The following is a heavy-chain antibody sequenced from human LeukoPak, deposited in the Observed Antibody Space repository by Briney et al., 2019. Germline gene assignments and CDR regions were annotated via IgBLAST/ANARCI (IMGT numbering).Heavy chain of an antibody. CDR2: IYHSGST. Sequence: SETLSLTCTVSGYSISSGYYWGWIRQPPGKGLEWIGSIYHSGSTYYNPSLKSRVTISVDTSKNQFSLKLSSVTAADTAVYYCARDLVQQLVPCGFDPWGQGTLVTVSS. V-gene: IGHV4-38-2*02. CDR3: ARDLVQQLVPCGFDP. CDR1: GYSISSGYY. J-gene: IGHJ5*02. D-gene: IGHD6-13*01.